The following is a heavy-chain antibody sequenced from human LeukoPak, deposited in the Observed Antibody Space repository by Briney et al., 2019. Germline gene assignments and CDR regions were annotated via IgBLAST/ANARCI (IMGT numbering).Heavy chain of an antibody. J-gene: IGHJ4*02. D-gene: IGHD7-27*01. CDR1: GYTFTIYV. V-gene: IGHV1-8*01. CDR2: MSPNSGNT. Sequence: ASVKGSSKASGYTFTIYVINWVRQATGQGPEWMGWMSPNSGNTGYAQKFQVRVTMTRSTSMSTAYMELISRRSEDTAVYYCARGPPNWGYDYWGQGTLDTVSS. CDR3: ARGPPNWGYDY.